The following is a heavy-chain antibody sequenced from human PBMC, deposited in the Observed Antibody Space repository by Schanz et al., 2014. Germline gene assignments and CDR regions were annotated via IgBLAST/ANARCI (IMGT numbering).Heavy chain of an antibody. D-gene: IGHD6-19*01. CDR2: ISAYNGNT. Sequence: QVQLVQSGAEVKKPGASVKVSCKASGFTFTSYGINLVRQAPGQGLEWMGWISAYNGNTNYAQKLQGRVTMTTDTSTSTAYMELRSLRSDDTAVYYCARGGYSSGWYDRDIAHFDYWGQGTLXTVSS. CDR1: GFTFTSYG. V-gene: IGHV1-18*01. J-gene: IGHJ4*02. CDR3: ARGGYSSGWYDRDIAHFDY.